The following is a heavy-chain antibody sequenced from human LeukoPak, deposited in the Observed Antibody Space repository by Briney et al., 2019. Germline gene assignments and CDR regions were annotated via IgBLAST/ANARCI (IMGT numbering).Heavy chain of an antibody. J-gene: IGHJ4*02. CDR3: ASAPPSGFTRFDY. CDR1: GYSISSGYY. CDR2: IYHSGST. V-gene: IGHV4-38-2*02. Sequence: PSETLSLTCTVSGYSISSGYYWGWIRQPPGKGLEWVGSIYHSGSTYYNPSLKSRVTISVDTSKNQFSLKLSSVTAADTAVYYCASAPPSGFTRFDYWGRGTLVTVSS. D-gene: IGHD3-10*01.